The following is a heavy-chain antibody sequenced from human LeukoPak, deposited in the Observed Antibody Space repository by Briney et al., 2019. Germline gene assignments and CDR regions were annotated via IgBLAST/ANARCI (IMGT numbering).Heavy chain of an antibody. D-gene: IGHD6-19*01. J-gene: IGHJ4*02. V-gene: IGHV3-30*02. CDR1: GFTFDNYG. CDR3: AKEMGGYSSGWALDY. Sequence: GGSLRLSCAASGFTFDNYGMSWVRLAPGKGLEWVAFIRYDGRNKYYADSVKGRFTISRDNSKNTLYLQMNSLRAEDTAVYYCAKEMGGYSSGWALDYWGQGTLVTVSS. CDR2: IRYDGRNK.